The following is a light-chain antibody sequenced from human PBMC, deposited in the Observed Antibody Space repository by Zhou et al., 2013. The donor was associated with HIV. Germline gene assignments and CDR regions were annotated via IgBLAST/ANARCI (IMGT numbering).Light chain of an antibody. CDR1: QDINTY. Sequence: AIWMTQSPPLISASTGDRVNITCRVSQDINTYLAWYQQRPGGAPKLLIYGASSLASGVPSRFSGGGSGTHFTLSINCLQSEDFATYYCLQHNSYPYTFGQGTKLEIK. CDR3: LQHNSYPYT. CDR2: GAS. V-gene: IGKV1D-8*02. J-gene: IGKJ2*01.